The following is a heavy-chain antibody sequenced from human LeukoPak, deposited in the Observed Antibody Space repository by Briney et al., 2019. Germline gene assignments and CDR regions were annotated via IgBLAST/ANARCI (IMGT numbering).Heavy chain of an antibody. V-gene: IGHV1-69*08. CDR3: AQVDHDRAPYSQRGPQNWFDP. D-gene: IGHD2-21*01. J-gene: IGHJ5*02. CDR1: GYTFTGYY. CDR2: IFFTLGSG. Sequence: SVKVSCKASGYTFTGYYMHWLRQAPGQGLEWMGRIFFTLGSGTYAQKLQGRIKISADRDTNTAYMELTNLTPEDTATYYCAQVDHDRAPYSQRGPQNWFDPWGQGTRVTVSS.